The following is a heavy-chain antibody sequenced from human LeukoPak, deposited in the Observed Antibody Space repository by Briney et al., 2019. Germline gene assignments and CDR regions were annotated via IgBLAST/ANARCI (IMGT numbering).Heavy chain of an antibody. V-gene: IGHV4-61*02. CDR1: GGSISSGSYY. CDR2: IYTSGST. Sequence: SETLSLTCTVSGGSISSGSYYWSWIRQPAGKGLEWIGRIYTSGSTNYNPSLKSRVTISVDTSKNQFSLKLSSVTAADPAVYYCARDSLAAAGYYFDYWGQGTLVTVSS. J-gene: IGHJ4*02. CDR3: ARDSLAAAGYYFDY. D-gene: IGHD6-13*01.